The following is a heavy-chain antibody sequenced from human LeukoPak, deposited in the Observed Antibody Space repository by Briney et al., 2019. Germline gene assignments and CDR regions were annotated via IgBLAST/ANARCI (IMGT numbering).Heavy chain of an antibody. D-gene: IGHD3-10*01. CDR3: AMVRGVTSDY. Sequence: GRSLRLSCAASGFIFSNYGMHWVRQAPGKGLEWVALTWYDESNKYYADSVKGRFTISRDNSKNTLYLQMNSLRAEDTAVYYCAMVRGVTSDYWGQGTLVTVSS. CDR2: TWYDESNK. J-gene: IGHJ4*02. CDR1: GFIFSNYG. V-gene: IGHV3-33*01.